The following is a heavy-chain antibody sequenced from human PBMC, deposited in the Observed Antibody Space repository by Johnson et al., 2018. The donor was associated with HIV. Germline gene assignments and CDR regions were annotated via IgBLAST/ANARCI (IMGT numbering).Heavy chain of an antibody. Sequence: VQLVESGGGVVQPGRSLRLSCAASGFTFSSYWMHWVRQAPGKGLVWVSRINSDGSSTSYGDSVKGRFTISRDNAKNTLYLQKNSLRAEDTAVYYCAREGDGYNYDAFDIWGQGTMVTVSS. V-gene: IGHV3-74*01. J-gene: IGHJ3*02. CDR1: GFTFSSYW. CDR3: AREGDGYNYDAFDI. CDR2: INSDGSST. D-gene: IGHD5-24*01.